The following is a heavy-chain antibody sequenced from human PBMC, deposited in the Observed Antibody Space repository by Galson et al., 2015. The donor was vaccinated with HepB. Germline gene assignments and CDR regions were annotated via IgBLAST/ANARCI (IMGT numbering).Heavy chain of an antibody. CDR1: GFNFDDYA. V-gene: IGHV3-9*01. Sequence: SLRLSCAASGFNFDDYAMHWVRQPPGKGLEWVSGISWNSGNIGYADSVKGRFTISRDNAKNSLYLQMNRLRTDDTALYYCAKDYDSSGSHAFDIWGQGTMVTVSS. D-gene: IGHD3-22*01. CDR3: AKDYDSSGSHAFDI. CDR2: ISWNSGNI. J-gene: IGHJ3*02.